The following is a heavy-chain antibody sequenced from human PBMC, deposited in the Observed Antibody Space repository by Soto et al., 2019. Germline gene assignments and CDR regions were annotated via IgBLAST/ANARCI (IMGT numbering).Heavy chain of an antibody. J-gene: IGHJ4*02. CDR2: ISGSDAGT. Sequence: EVQLLESGGGLVQPGGSLRLSCEASGFTFSSHAMSWVRQAPGKGLEWVSAISGSDAGTFDADSVRGRFTISRDNSKNTLYRHMTTLGVEDTAIYYCTEDPCTRSSCYFDFWGQGSLVTVSS. CDR3: TEDPCTRSSCYFDF. V-gene: IGHV3-23*01. CDR1: GFTFSSHA. D-gene: IGHD2-2*01.